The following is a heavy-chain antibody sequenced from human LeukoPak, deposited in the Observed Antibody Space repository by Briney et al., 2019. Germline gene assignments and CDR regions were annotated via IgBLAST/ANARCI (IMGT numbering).Heavy chain of an antibody. CDR1: GFTFSDYY. CDR3: GEVQTVNKFDY. CDR2: ISNNGVNT. Sequence: KPGGSLRLSCAASGFTFSDYYMSWIRQAPGKGLEWVSAISNNGVNTYYADSVKGRFTISRDNSKNTLYLQMTSLRHEDTAVYYCGEVQTVNKFDYWGRGTLVTVSS. D-gene: IGHD1-1*01. V-gene: IGHV3-11*01. J-gene: IGHJ4*01.